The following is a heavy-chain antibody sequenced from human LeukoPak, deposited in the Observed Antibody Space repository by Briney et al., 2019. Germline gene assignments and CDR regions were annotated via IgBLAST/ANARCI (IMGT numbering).Heavy chain of an antibody. CDR3: ARLAGYYKPFDY. CDR2: INHSGST. CDR1: GGSFSGYY. D-gene: IGHD3-9*01. Sequence: PSETLSLTCAVYGGSFSGYYWSWIRQPPGKGLEWIGEINHSGSTNYNPSLKSRVTISVDTSKNQFSLKLSSVTAADTAVYYCARLAGYYKPFDYWGQGTLVTASS. J-gene: IGHJ4*02. V-gene: IGHV4-34*01.